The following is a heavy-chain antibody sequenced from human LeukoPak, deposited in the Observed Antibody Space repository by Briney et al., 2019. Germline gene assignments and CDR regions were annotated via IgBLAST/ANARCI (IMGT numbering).Heavy chain of an antibody. V-gene: IGHV3-30*18. CDR3: AKGGEQLVLTHFDY. J-gene: IGHJ4*02. D-gene: IGHD6-13*01. Sequence: GRSLRLSCAASGFTFSSYGMHWVRQAPGKGLEWVAVISYDGSNKYYADSVKGRFTISRDNSKNTLYLQMNSLRAEDTAVYYCAKGGEQLVLTHFDYWGQGTLVTVSS. CDR1: GFTFSSYG. CDR2: ISYDGSNK.